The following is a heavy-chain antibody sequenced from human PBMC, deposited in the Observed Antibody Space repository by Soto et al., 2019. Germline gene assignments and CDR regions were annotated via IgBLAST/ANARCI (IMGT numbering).Heavy chain of an antibody. CDR1: GGSISSGDYY. CDR2: IYYSGTT. CDR3: ARALIQLWPHYYYGMDV. D-gene: IGHD5-18*01. V-gene: IGHV4-30-4*01. Sequence: QVQLQESGPGLVKPSQTLSLTCTVSGGSISSGDYYWSWIRQPPGKGLEWIGYIYYSGTTYYNPSLKSRITISVDTSKNQCSLKVNSVTAADTAVYYCARALIQLWPHYYYGMDVWGQGTTVTVSS. J-gene: IGHJ6*02.